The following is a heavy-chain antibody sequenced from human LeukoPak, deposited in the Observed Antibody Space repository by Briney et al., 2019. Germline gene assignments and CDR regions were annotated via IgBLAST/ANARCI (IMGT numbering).Heavy chain of an antibody. V-gene: IGHV3-23*01. CDR3: ARRSSTGTPGGAFDI. Sequence: GGSLRLSCAASGFTFSSYVMSWVRQAPGKGLEWVSAISGSGGSTYYADSVKGRFTISRDNAKNSLYLQMNSLRAEDTAVYYCARRSSTGTPGGAFDIWGQGTMVTVSS. J-gene: IGHJ3*02. CDR2: ISGSGGST. D-gene: IGHD1-7*01. CDR1: GFTFSSYV.